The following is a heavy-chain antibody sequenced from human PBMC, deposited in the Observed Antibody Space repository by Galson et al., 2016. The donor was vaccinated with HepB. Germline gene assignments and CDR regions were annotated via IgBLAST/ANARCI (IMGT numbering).Heavy chain of an antibody. D-gene: IGHD2-15*01. CDR2: INWNSARV. CDR1: GFIFDDYS. J-gene: IGHJ5*02. V-gene: IGHV3-9*01. Sequence: SLRLSCAASGFIFDDYSMHWVRQIPGKGLEWVSGINWNSARVDYAGSVKGRFTISRDKNSLFLQMNSLRPEDTALYYCAKEDGGFNFDPWGQGTVVTVSA. CDR3: AKEDGGFNFDP.